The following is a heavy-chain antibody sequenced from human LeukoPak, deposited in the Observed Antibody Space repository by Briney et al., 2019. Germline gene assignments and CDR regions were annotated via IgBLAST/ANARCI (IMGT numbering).Heavy chain of an antibody. CDR1: GFTVSSNY. D-gene: IGHD4-11*01. V-gene: IGHV3-53*01. J-gene: IGHJ5*02. Sequence: GGSLRLSCAASGFTVSSNYMSWVRQAPGKGLEWVSAIYSGANTYYADSVKGRFTISRDNSKNTLYLQMNSLRAEDTAVYYCAKDRYSNYGNWFDPWGQGTLVTVFS. CDR2: IYSGANT. CDR3: AKDRYSNYGNWFDP.